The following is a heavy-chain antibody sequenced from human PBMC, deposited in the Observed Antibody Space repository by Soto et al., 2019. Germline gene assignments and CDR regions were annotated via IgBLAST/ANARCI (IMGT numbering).Heavy chain of an antibody. CDR3: ARQGAVAGPQDY. CDR2: IYYSGST. CDR1: GGSISSSSYY. D-gene: IGHD6-19*01. Sequence: SETLSLTCTVSGGSISSSSYYWGWIRQPPGKGLEWIGSIYYSGSTYYNPSLKSRVTISVDTSKNQFSLKLSSVTAADTAVYYCARQGAVAGPQDYWGQGTLVTVSS. V-gene: IGHV4-39*01. J-gene: IGHJ4*02.